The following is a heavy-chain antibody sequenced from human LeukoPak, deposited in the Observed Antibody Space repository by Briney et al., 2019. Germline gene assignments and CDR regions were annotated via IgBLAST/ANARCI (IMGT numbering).Heavy chain of an antibody. CDR3: ARDQGDARGVSDY. CDR2: ISSSSSYT. J-gene: IGHJ4*02. CDR1: GFTFSTFS. D-gene: IGHD2-8*01. Sequence: GGSLTLPRAASGFTFSTFSMNWVRQAPGKGLEWVSYISSSSSYTNYADSVMGRFTISRDNAKNSLYLQMNSLRAEDTAVYYCARDQGDARGVSDYWGQGTLVTVSS. V-gene: IGHV3-11*05.